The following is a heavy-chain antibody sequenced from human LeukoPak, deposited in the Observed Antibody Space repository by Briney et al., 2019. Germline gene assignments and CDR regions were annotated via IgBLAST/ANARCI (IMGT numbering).Heavy chain of an antibody. CDR3: AKEGGYSTSSTWSDP. D-gene: IGHD6-6*01. Sequence: GGSLRLSCAASGFNFAGYAMHWVRQAPGKGLEWVSGISRNSGTIVYADSVRGRFTISRDNAKNSLYLQINSLRLEDTALYYCAKEGGYSTSSTWSDPWGQGTLVSVSS. J-gene: IGHJ5*02. V-gene: IGHV3-9*01. CDR2: ISRNSGTI. CDR1: GFNFAGYA.